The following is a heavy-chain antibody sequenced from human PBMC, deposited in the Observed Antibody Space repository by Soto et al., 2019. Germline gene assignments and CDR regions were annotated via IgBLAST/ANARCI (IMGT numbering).Heavy chain of an antibody. J-gene: IGHJ4*02. CDR2: IDYNGVT. CDR1: GFSICMSGYY. Sequence: AATXSLTCTFSGFSICMSGYYWGWIRQPPGRGLEWIGNIDYNGVTYSNPSLKSRVTISRDTSKNQFSLKLTSVTAADTALYYCGKVLVGDNGKNDSESWGQGTLVTVSS. D-gene: IGHD2-15*01. V-gene: IGHV4-39*01. CDR3: GKVLVGDNGKNDSES.